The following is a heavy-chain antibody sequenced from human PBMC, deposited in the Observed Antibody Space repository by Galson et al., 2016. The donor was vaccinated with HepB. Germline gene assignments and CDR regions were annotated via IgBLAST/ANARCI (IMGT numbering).Heavy chain of an antibody. Sequence: SLRLSCAASGFIFSTYGMHWVRQAPGKGLEWVALIWYDGSNKHYADSVKGRFTISRDNSKNTLYLQMNSLRAEDTAVYYCARTGHIAAPVLDIWGQGTLVTVSS. CDR2: IWYDGSNK. D-gene: IGHD6-13*01. CDR3: ARTGHIAAPVLDI. J-gene: IGHJ3*02. V-gene: IGHV3-33*01. CDR1: GFIFSTYG.